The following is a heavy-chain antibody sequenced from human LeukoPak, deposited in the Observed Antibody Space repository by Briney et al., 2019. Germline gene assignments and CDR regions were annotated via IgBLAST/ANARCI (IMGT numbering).Heavy chain of an antibody. CDR1: GGSISSSSYY. CDR2: IYYSGST. J-gene: IGHJ5*02. D-gene: IGHD3-3*01. V-gene: IGHV4-39*01. CDR3: ARAPYYDFWSGYYNPANWFDP. Sequence: SETLSPTCTVSGGSISSSSYYWGWIRQPPGKGLEWIGSIYYSGSTYYNPSLKSRVTISVDTSKNQFSLKLSSVTAADTAVYYCARAPYYDFWSGYYNPANWFDPWGQGTLVTVSS.